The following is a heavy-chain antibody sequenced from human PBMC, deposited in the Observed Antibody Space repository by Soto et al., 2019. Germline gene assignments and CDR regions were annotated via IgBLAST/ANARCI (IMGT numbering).Heavy chain of an antibody. Sequence: QVQLVESGGGVVQPGRSLRLSCAASGFTFSNYGMHWVRQAPGKGLEWVAIISYDGDNEYYADSVRGRFTISRDNSKNSLYLQTRNPRHDDTAVYYCAKDGGPVYCNSPGCSAKHFDYWGQGTLVTVSS. CDR3: AKDGGPVYCNSPGCSAKHFDY. V-gene: IGHV3-30*18. J-gene: IGHJ4*02. D-gene: IGHD2-2*01. CDR1: GFTFSNYG. CDR2: ISYDGDNE.